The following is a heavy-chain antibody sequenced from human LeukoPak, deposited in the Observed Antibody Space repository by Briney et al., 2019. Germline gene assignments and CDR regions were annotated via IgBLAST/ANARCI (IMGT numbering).Heavy chain of an antibody. CDR2: ISRSDTI. CDR1: GESFSNYF. CDR3: ALSTTTVTTRTLDY. V-gene: IGHV4-34*01. D-gene: IGHD4-17*01. Sequence: PSETLSLTCTVSGESFSNYFWTGIRQPPGKGLEWIGEISRSDTIKYNPPLKSRVTISVDTSKKHFSLKLSTVTAADTAVYYCALSTTTVTTRTLDYWGQGALVIVSS. J-gene: IGHJ4*02.